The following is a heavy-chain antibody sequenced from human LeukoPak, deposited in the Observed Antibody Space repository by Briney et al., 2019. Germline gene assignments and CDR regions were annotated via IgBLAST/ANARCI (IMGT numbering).Heavy chain of an antibody. CDR1: GYSFTSYW. J-gene: IGHJ4*02. Sequence: GESLKISCKGSGYSFTSYWIGWVRQMPGKGLEWMGIIYPGDSDTRYSPSFQGQVTISADKSLSTAYLQWSSLKASDTAMYYCARGSGSFHTAYMNWGQGSPITVSS. CDR2: IYPGDSDT. CDR3: ARGSGSFHTAYMN. D-gene: IGHD1-26*01. V-gene: IGHV5-51*01.